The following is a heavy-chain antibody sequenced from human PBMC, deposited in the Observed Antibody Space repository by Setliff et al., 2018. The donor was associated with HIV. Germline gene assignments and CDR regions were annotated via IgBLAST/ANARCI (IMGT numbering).Heavy chain of an antibody. Sequence: PGESLRLSCAASGFTFSSYSMNWVRQAPGKGLEWVSSISSSSSYIYYADSVKGRFTISRDNAKNSLYLQMNSLRAEDTAVYYCARDYKVTPQFDYWGQGTLVTVSS. CDR2: ISSSSSYI. CDR1: GFTFSSYS. CDR3: ARDYKVTPQFDY. J-gene: IGHJ4*02. D-gene: IGHD5-18*01. V-gene: IGHV3-21*01.